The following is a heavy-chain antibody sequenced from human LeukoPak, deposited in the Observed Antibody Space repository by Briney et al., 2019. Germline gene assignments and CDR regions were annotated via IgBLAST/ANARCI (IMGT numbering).Heavy chain of an antibody. CDR2: IYYSESA. J-gene: IGHJ4*01. V-gene: IGHV4-59*02. D-gene: IGHD3-9*01. CDR3: ARKRSFDL. CDR1: GDSVSNYY. Sequence: PSESLSLTCTVSGDSVSNYYWSWSRQPPGKRLEWIGCIYYSESATYNPSLKSRVTISLDTSKNQFFLKLSSVTAADTAVYYCARKRSFDLWGEGTLASVSS.